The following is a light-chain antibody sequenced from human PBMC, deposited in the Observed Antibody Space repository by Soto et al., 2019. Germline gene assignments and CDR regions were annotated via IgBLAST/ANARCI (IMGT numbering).Light chain of an antibody. V-gene: IGKV3-20*01. CDR3: QQYGSSPMYT. J-gene: IGKJ2*01. Sequence: EIVLTQSPGTLSLSPGERATLSCRASQSVSSIYLAWYQQKPGRAPRLLIHGASTRATGIPDRFSGSGSGTDFTLTISRLEPEDFAVYYCQQYGSSPMYTFGQGTKLEIK. CDR1: QSVSSIY. CDR2: GAS.